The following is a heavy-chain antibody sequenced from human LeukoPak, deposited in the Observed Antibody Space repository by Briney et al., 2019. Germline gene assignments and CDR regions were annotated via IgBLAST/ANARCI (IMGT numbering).Heavy chain of an antibody. CDR1: GYTFTTSG. D-gene: IGHD3-10*01. Sequence: ASVTVSCKASGYTFTTSGISWVRQAPGQGLEWMGCISAYKRTTNYPQKVQGRVTMTTDKYTSQAYMELMKLRSDDTDVYYCARDWFRESEDFFDIWGQGTMVTVSS. V-gene: IGHV1-18*04. J-gene: IGHJ3*02. CDR2: ISAYKRTT. CDR3: ARDWFRESEDFFDI.